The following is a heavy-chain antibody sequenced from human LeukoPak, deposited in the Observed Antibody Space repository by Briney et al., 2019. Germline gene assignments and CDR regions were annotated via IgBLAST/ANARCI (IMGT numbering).Heavy chain of an antibody. CDR2: ISGSDGST. D-gene: IGHD2/OR15-2a*01. CDR1: GFTFSTFA. J-gene: IGHJ4*02. CDR3: AKDSAKKYDDY. Sequence: GGSLRLSCVASGFTFSTFAMIWVRQAPGKGLEWVSGISGSDGSTNYADSVKGRFTISRENSKNTLYLQMNSLRAEDTAVYYCAKDSAKKYDDYWGRGTLVTVSS. V-gene: IGHV3-23*01.